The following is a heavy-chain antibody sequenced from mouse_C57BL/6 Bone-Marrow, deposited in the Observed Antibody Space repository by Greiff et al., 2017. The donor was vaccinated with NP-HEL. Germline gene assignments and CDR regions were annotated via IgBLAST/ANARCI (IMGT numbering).Heavy chain of an antibody. J-gene: IGHJ2*01. D-gene: IGHD1-1*01. V-gene: IGHV3-6*01. CDR3: ARGGIITTVVGDY. CDR1: GYSITSGYY. CDR2: ISYDGSN. Sequence: VQLKQSGPGLVKPSQSLSLTCSVTGYSITSGYYWNWIRQFPGNKLEWMGYISYDGSNNYNPSLKNRISITRDTSKNQFFLKLNSVTTEDTATYDCARGGIITTVVGDYWGQGTTLTVSS.